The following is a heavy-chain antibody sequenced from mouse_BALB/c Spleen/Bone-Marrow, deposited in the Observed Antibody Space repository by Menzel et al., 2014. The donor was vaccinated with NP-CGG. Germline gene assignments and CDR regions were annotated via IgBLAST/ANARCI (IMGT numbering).Heavy chain of an antibody. CDR2: INPSNGGT. CDR1: GYTFTSYY. V-gene: IGHV1S81*02. Sequence: SGAELVKPGASVKLSCKASGYTFTSYYMCWVKQRPGQGLEWIGEINPSNGGTNFNEKFKSKATLTVDKSSSTAYMSLSSLTSEDSAVYYCTRSRRAMDHWGQGTSVTASS. D-gene: IGHD2-12*01. CDR3: TRSRRAMDH. J-gene: IGHJ4*01.